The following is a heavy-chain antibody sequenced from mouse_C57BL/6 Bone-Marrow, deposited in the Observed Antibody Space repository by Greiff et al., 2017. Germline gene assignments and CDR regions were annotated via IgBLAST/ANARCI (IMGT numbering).Heavy chain of an antibody. Sequence: VQLQQSGAELVRPGASVKLSCTASGFNIKDDYMHWVKQRPEQGLEWIGWIDPENGDTEYASKFQGKATITADTSSNTAYLQLSSLTSEDTAVYYCTRVYYDYDGFYWGQGTTLTVSS. CDR1: GFNIKDDY. D-gene: IGHD2-4*01. CDR3: TRVYYDYDGFY. V-gene: IGHV14-4*01. J-gene: IGHJ2*01. CDR2: IDPENGDT.